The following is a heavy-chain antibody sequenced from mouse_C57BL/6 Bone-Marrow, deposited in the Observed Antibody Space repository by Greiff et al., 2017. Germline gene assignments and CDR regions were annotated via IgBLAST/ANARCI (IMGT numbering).Heavy chain of an antibody. CDR1: GYTFTGYW. CDR3: ARYYDYSYWYFDV. CDR2: ILPGSGST. J-gene: IGHJ1*03. V-gene: IGHV1-9*01. D-gene: IGHD2-4*01. Sequence: VKLMESGAELMKPGASVKLSCKATGYTFTGYWLEWLKQRPGHGLEWIGEILPGSGSTNYNEKFKGTATFTPDTSSTTAYMQLSSLTTEDSAIYYCARYYDYSYWYFDVWGTGTTVTVSS.